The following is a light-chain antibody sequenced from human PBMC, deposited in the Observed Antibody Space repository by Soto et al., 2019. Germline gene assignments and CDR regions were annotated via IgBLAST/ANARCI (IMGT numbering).Light chain of an antibody. CDR1: QSIRSY. V-gene: IGKV1-39*01. Sequence: DIQMTQSPSSLSASVGDRVTITCRASQSIRSYLNWYQQKPGNAPNLLIYAASSLQSGVPSRFSGSGSGTDFTLTISNLQPEDFATYYCQQTYSVPQAFGGGTKVDIK. J-gene: IGKJ4*01. CDR2: AAS. CDR3: QQTYSVPQA.